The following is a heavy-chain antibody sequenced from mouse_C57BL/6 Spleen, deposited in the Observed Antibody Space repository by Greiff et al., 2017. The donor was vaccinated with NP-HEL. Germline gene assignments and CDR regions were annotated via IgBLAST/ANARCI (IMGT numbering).Heavy chain of an antibody. CDR3: ARDHYRGYFDY. CDR2: ISYSGST. J-gene: IGHJ2*01. D-gene: IGHD2-12*01. V-gene: IGHV3-1*01. Sequence: VQLQQSGPGMVKPSQSLSLTCTVTGYSITSGYDWHWIRHFPGNKLEWMGYISYSGSTNYNPSLKSRISITHDTSKNHFFLKLNSVTTEDTATYYCARDHYRGYFDYWGQGTTLTVSS. CDR1: GYSITSGYD.